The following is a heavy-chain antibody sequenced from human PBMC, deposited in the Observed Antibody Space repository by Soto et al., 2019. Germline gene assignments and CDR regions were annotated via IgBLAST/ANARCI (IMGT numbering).Heavy chain of an antibody. CDR1: LFSLSGTGMR. CDR2: IDWEDTK. CDR3: ARAFYGMDV. Sequence: SGPTLVNPTHTRTLTCTVSLFSLSGTGMRMTWIRQPQGKAMEWIARIDWEDTKLYSKSLNPRLPISKDTSKNQVVLKMTNMDTADKATYYCARAFYGMDVWGPGTTVTVSS. J-gene: IGHJ6*02. V-gene: IGHV2-70*04.